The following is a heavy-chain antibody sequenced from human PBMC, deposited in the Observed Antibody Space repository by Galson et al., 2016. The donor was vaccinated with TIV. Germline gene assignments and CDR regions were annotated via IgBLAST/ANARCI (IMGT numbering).Heavy chain of an antibody. CDR2: INQDGSKS. J-gene: IGHJ6*02. CDR3: LKAMDV. CDR1: GFTFSNYW. Sequence: SLRLSCAASGFTFSNYWMHWVRQAPGKGLEWVANINQDGSKSYYADSVKGRFTISRDNARNSLFQQMNNLRAEDTALYYCLKAMDVWGQGTTVTVSS. V-gene: IGHV3-7*01.